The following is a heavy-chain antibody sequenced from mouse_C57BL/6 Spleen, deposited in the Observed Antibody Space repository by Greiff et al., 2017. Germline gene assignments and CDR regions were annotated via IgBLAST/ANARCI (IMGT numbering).Heavy chain of an antibody. Sequence: QVQLQQPGAELVKPGASVKLSCKASGYTFTSYWMQWVKQRPGQGLEWIGEIDPSDSYTNYNQKFKGKATLTVDASSSTTYMQLSSLTSDDSAVYDCAISGLLLRSHYFDYWGQGTTLTVSS. CDR3: AISGLLLRSHYFDY. J-gene: IGHJ2*01. CDR1: GYTFTSYW. D-gene: IGHD1-1*01. CDR2: IDPSDSYT. V-gene: IGHV1-50*01.